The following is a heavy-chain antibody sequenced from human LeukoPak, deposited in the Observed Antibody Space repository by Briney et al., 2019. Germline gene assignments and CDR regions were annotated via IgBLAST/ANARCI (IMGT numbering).Heavy chain of an antibody. Sequence: SETLSLTCTVSGYSISSGYYWGWIRQPPGKGLEWIGSIYHSGSTNYNPSLKSRVTISVDTSKNQFSLKLSSVTAADTAVYYCAKGLNKVLRFLEWSGPRFDYWGQGTLVTVSS. CDR3: AKGLNKVLRFLEWSGPRFDY. CDR2: IYHSGST. V-gene: IGHV4-38-2*02. CDR1: GYSISSGYY. D-gene: IGHD3-3*01. J-gene: IGHJ4*02.